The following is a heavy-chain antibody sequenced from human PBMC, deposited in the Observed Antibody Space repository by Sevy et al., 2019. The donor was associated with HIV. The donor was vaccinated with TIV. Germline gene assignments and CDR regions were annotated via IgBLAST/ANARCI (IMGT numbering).Heavy chain of an antibody. D-gene: IGHD3-16*01. CDR1: GGSISSGGYY. J-gene: IGHJ4*02. CDR3: ARWGGETTNYYFDY. V-gene: IGHV4-31*03. Sequence: SETLSLTCTVSGGSISSGGYYWSWIRQHPGKGLEWIGYIYYSGSTYYNPSLKSRVTISVDTSKNQFSLKLSSVTAADTAVYYCARWGGETTNYYFDYWGQGTLVTVSS. CDR2: IYYSGST.